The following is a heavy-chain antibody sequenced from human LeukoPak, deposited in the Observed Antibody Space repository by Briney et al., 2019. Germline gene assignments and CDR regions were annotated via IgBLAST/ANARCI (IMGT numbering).Heavy chain of an antibody. CDR2: ISYDGSNK. CDR1: GFTFSSYA. D-gene: IGHD5-18*01. Sequence: GGSLRLSCAASGFTFSSYAMHLVRQAPGKGLEWVTVISYDGSNKYYADSVKGRFTISRDNSKNTLYLQMNSLRAEDTALYYCTRDRGYNYGSFDYWGQGTLVTVSS. V-gene: IGHV3-30-3*01. CDR3: TRDRGYNYGSFDY. J-gene: IGHJ4*02.